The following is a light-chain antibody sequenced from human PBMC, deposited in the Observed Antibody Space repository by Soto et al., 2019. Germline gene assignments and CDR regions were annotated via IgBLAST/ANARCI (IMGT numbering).Light chain of an antibody. CDR3: SSYAGSNNLGV. CDR2: EVS. CDR1: SSDVGGYNY. J-gene: IGLJ2*01. Sequence: QSALTQPPCASGSPGQSVTISCTGTSSDVGGYNYVSWYQQHPGKAPKLMIYEVSKRPSGVPDRFSGSKSGNTASLTVSGLQAEDEADYYCSSYAGSNNLGVFGGGTKLTVL. V-gene: IGLV2-8*01.